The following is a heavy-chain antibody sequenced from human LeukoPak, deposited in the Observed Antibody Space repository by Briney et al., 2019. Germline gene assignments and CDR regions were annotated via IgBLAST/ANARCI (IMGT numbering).Heavy chain of an antibody. D-gene: IGHD3-3*01. CDR2: ISGSGGST. CDR3: AKGFAHYDLWSGYPLDS. J-gene: IGHJ4*02. CDR1: GFTFSSYA. V-gene: IGHV3-23*01. Sequence: PGGSLRLSCAASGFTFSSYAMSWVRQAPGKGLEWVSAISGSGGSTYYADSVKGRFTISRDNSKNTLYLQMDSLRLEDTAMYYCAKGFAHYDLWSGYPLDSWGQGTLVTVSS.